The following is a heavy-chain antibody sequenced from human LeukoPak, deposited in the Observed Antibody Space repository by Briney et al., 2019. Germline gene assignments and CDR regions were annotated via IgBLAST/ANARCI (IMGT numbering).Heavy chain of an antibody. Sequence: GGSLRLSCAASGFTFSSYSMNWVRQAPGKGLEWVSSISSSSSYIYYADSVKGRFTISRDNAKNSLYLQTNSLRAEDTAVYYCARERYGDPPWSAFDIWGQGTMVTVSS. CDR2: ISSSSSYI. CDR3: ARERYGDPPWSAFDI. CDR1: GFTFSSYS. V-gene: IGHV3-21*01. J-gene: IGHJ3*02. D-gene: IGHD4-17*01.